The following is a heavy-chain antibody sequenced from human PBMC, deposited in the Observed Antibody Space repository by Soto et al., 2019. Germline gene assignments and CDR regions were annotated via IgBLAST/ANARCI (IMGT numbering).Heavy chain of an antibody. CDR1: GGSISSYY. CDR3: ARVNVAYWYFDL. CDR2: IYYTGST. Sequence: QVQLQESGPGLVKPSETLSLTCTVSGGSISSYYWSWIRQPPGKGLEWIGYIYYTGSTNYNPSLKSRVTISVDTSKNQFSLKLKSVTAADMAVYYCARVNVAYWYFDLWGRGTLVTVSS. D-gene: IGHD2-21*01. J-gene: IGHJ2*01. V-gene: IGHV4-59*01.